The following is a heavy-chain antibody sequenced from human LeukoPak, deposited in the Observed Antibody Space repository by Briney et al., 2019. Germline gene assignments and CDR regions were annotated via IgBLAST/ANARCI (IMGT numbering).Heavy chain of an antibody. J-gene: IGHJ6*02. D-gene: IGHD5/OR15-5a*01. CDR2: INHSGST. Sequence: SETLSLTCTVSGGSISGYYWSWIRQPPGKGLEWIGEINHSGSTNYNPSLKSRVTISVDTSKNQFSLKLSSVTAADTAVYYCARSKISSYYYYGMDVWGQGTTVTVSS. V-gene: IGHV4-34*01. CDR3: ARSKISSYYYYGMDV. CDR1: GGSISGYY.